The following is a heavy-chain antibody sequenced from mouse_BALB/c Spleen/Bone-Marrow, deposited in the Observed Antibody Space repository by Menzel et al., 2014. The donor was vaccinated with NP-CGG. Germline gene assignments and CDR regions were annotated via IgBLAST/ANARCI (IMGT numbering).Heavy chain of an antibody. CDR2: INSNGGST. Sequence: EVKLMESGGGLVQPGGSLKLSCAASGFTFSSYGMSWVRQTPDKRLELVATINSNGGSTYYPDSVKGRFTISRDKAKNTLYLQMSSLKSEDTAMYYCARDSNDYWGQGTTRTGSS. CDR1: GFTFSSYG. CDR3: ARDSNDY. V-gene: IGHV5-6-3*01. J-gene: IGHJ2*01.